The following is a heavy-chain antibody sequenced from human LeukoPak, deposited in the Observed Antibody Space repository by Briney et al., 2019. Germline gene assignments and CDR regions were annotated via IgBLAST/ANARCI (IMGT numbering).Heavy chain of an antibody. V-gene: IGHV4-59*01. Sequence: PSETLSLTCTVSGGSISSYYGSWIRQPPGKGLEWIGYIYYSGSTNYNPSLKSRVTISVDTSKNQFSLKLSSVTAADTAVYYCARFGRDGYNGYFDYWGQGTLVTVSS. CDR2: IYYSGST. CDR1: GGSISSYY. J-gene: IGHJ4*02. CDR3: ARFGRDGYNGYFDY. D-gene: IGHD5-24*01.